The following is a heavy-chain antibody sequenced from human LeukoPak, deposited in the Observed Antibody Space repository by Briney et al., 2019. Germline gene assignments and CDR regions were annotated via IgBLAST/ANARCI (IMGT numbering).Heavy chain of an antibody. J-gene: IGHJ5*02. CDR2: INHSGST. CDR1: GGSFSGYY. V-gene: IGHV4-34*01. Sequence: RPSETLSLTCAVYGGSFSGYYWSWIRQPPGKGLEWIGEINHSGSTNYNPSLKSRVTISVDTSKNQFSLKLSSVTAADTAVYYCARGSGSYDSWFDPWGQGTLVTVSS. CDR3: ARGSGSYDSWFDP. D-gene: IGHD1-26*01.